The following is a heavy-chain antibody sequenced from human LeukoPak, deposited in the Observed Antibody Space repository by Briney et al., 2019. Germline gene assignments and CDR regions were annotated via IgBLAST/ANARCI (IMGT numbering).Heavy chain of an antibody. V-gene: IGHV3-20*04. D-gene: IGHD3-10*01. Sequence: GGSLRLSCVASGFTFSNYAMSWVRQAPGRGLEWVSGINWNGGSTGYADSVKGRFTISRDNAKNSLYLQMNSLRAEDTALYYCARGNYGSEYYFDYWGQGTLVTVSS. CDR1: GFTFSNYA. CDR2: INWNGGST. CDR3: ARGNYGSEYYFDY. J-gene: IGHJ4*02.